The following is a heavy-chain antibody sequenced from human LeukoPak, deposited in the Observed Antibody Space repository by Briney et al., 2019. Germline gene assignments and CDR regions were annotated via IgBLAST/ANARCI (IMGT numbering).Heavy chain of an antibody. CDR3: ARDSDSSGWLTPVGAFDI. CDR1: GGTFSSYA. Sequence: SVKVSCKASGGTFSSYAISWVRQAPGQGLEWMGGIIPIFGTANYAQKFQGRVTITADESTSTAYMELSRLRSDDTAVYYCARDSDSSGWLTPVGAFDIWGQGTMVTVSS. D-gene: IGHD3-22*01. CDR2: IIPIFGTA. V-gene: IGHV1-69*01. J-gene: IGHJ3*02.